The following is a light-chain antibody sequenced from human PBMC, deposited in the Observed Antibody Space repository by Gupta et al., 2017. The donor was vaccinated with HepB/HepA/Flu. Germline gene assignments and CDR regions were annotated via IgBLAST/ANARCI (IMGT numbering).Light chain of an antibody. V-gene: IGLV6-57*03. CDR3: QSYDSSNRI. Sequence: NFMLSQPHPVSESPGKTVTISCTRSSGSIATSYVQWYQQRPGSAPTTVIYEDDHRPSGVPDRFSGSIDSSSNSASLTISGLRTEDEADYYCQSYDSSNRIFGGGTKLTVL. CDR1: SGSIATSY. J-gene: IGLJ2*01. CDR2: EDD.